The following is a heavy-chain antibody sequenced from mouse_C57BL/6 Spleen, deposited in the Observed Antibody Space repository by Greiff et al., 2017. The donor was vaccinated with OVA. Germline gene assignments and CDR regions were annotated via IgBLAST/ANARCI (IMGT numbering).Heavy chain of an antibody. CDR1: GYTFTSYW. V-gene: IGHV1-50*01. CDR3: ARSYYGSSFPPSY. CDR2: IDPSDSYT. Sequence: QVQLKESGAELVKPGASVKLSCKASGYTFTSYWMQWVKQRPGQGLEWIGEIDPSDSYTNYNQKFKGKATLTVDTSSSTAYMQLSSLTSEDSAVYYCARSYYGSSFPPSYWGQGTTLTVSS. D-gene: IGHD1-1*01. J-gene: IGHJ2*01.